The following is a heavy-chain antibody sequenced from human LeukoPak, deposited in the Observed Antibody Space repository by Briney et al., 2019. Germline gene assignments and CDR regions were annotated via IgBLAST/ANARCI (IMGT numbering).Heavy chain of an antibody. CDR1: GFTLSRCS. CDR3: VQLDDPYPYYDY. D-gene: IGHD5-24*01. V-gene: IGHV3-64D*06. CDR2: ISNNGGST. Sequence: GGSLRLSCLASGFTLSRCSLHWVRQAPGKGLEYVSAISNNGGSTYYADSVKGRFMISRDNSKNTLYLEMSSLRPEDTAVYYCVQLDDPYPYYDYWGQGTLVTVSS. J-gene: IGHJ4*02.